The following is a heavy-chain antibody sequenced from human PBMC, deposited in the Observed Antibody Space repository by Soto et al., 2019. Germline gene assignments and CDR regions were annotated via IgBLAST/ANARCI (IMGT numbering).Heavy chain of an antibody. D-gene: IGHD3-10*01. CDR1: GYTFTSYG. J-gene: IGHJ4*02. Sequence: GASVKVSCKTSGYTFTSYGISWVRHAPGQRLEWMGWINAGNGNTKYSQKFQGRVTITRDTSASTAYMGLSRLRSEDTAVDYCARSSTNRPPFYSWGQGALVTVSS. CDR3: ARSSTNRPPFYS. CDR2: INAGNGNT. V-gene: IGHV1-3*01.